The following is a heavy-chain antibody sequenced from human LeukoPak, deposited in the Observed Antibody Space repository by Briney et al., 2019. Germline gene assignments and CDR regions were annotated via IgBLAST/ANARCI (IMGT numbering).Heavy chain of an antibody. CDR3: AREAHSRRSGYGHYFDY. CDR1: GGSISIYY. J-gene: IGHJ4*01. CDR2: IYYSGST. D-gene: IGHD5-12*01. Sequence: SETLSLTCTVPGGSISIYYWSWIRQPPGEGLEWIGNIYYSGSTNYKASLKSRVTISADTSKNQFSLKLSTVTAADTAVYYCAREAHSRRSGYGHYFDYWGQGSLVTVSS. V-gene: IGHV4-59*01.